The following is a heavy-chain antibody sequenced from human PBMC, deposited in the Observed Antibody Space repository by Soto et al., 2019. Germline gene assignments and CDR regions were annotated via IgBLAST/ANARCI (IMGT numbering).Heavy chain of an antibody. D-gene: IGHD2-2*02. Sequence: LKISCQASGYSFANFWIGWVRQMPGKGLEWMGIIYPYDSDTKYSPSFQGQVTVSADESITTAYLQWSSLQASDTAIYFCARVGGPYTAFDFWGQGTLVTVSS. CDR2: IYPYDSDT. V-gene: IGHV5-51*01. CDR1: GYSFANFW. CDR3: ARVGGPYTAFDF. J-gene: IGHJ4*02.